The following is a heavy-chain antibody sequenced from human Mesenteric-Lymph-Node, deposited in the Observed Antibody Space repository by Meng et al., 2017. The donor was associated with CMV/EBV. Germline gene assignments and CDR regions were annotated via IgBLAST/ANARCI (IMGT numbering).Heavy chain of an antibody. V-gene: IGHV1-2*02. Sequence: ASVKVSCKASGYTFTGHYMHWVRQAPGQGLEWIGWINPNSGGTNSAQKFQGRVTMTGDTSISTAYMELSRLTSDDTAAYYCARGGLTYNDFWSGYYMDDYWGQGTLVTVSS. CDR2: INPNSGGT. CDR1: GYTFTGHY. J-gene: IGHJ4*02. CDR3: ARGGLTYNDFWSGYYMDDY. D-gene: IGHD3-3*01.